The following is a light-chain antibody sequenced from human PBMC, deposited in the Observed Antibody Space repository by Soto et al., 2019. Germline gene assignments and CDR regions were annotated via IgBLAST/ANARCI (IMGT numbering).Light chain of an antibody. V-gene: IGLV2-23*01. CDR1: SSDVGSYNL. CDR3: SSYEGSSTVV. J-gene: IGLJ2*01. Sequence: QSALTQPASVSGSPGQSITISCTGTSSDVGSYNLVSWYQQHPGKAPKLMIYEGSKRPSGVSNRFSGSKSGNTASLTISGLQAEDGADNYCSSYEGSSTVVFGGGTKLTAL. CDR2: EGS.